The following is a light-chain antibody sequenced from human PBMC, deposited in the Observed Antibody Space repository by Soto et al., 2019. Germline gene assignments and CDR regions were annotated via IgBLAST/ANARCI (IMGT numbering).Light chain of an antibody. J-gene: IGKJ1*01. CDR1: QSVNSN. V-gene: IGKV3-15*01. CDR3: QQYNNWWT. CDR2: GAS. Sequence: EIVMTQSPATRSVSPGERATLSCRASQSVNSNLAWYQQKPGQAPRLLISGASTRATGIPARFSGSGSETGFTLTISSLQSEDFAVYYCQQYNNWWTFGQGTKVEMK.